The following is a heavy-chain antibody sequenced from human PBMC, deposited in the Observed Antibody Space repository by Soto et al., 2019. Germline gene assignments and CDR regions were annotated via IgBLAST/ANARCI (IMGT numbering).Heavy chain of an antibody. CDR1: GFTFSDYY. Sequence: VGSLRLSCAASGFTFSDYYMSWIRQAPGKGLEWVSYISSRSSTIYYADSVKGRFTISRDNAKNSLYLQMNSLRAEDTAVYYCARETLAQYSMCAVDVWGQGTTVTVSS. V-gene: IGHV3-11*01. CDR3: ARETLAQYSMCAVDV. J-gene: IGHJ6*02. D-gene: IGHD3-10*02. CDR2: ISSRSSTI.